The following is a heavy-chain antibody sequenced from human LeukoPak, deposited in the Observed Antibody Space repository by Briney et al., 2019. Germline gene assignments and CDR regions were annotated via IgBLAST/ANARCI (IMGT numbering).Heavy chain of an antibody. J-gene: IGHJ3*02. CDR1: GGSFSGYY. V-gene: IGHV4-34*01. D-gene: IGHD2-15*01. CDR2: INHSGST. CDR3: ARHGGGGFDI. Sequence: SETLSLTCAVYGGSFSGYYWSWIRQPPGKGLEWIGEINHSGSTNYNPSLKSRVTISVDTSKNQFSLKLSSVTAADTAVYYCARHGGGGFDIWGQGTTVTVSS.